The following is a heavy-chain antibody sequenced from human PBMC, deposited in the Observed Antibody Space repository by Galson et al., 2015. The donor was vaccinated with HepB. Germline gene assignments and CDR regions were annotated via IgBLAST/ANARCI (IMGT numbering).Heavy chain of an antibody. CDR3: TRVGPTSPYGSGSYSEGYYFDY. CDR1: GFTFGDYA. D-gene: IGHD3-10*01. J-gene: IGHJ4*02. Sequence: SLRLSCAASGFTFGDYAMSWFRQAPGKGLEWVGFIRSKAYGGTTEYAASVKGRFTISRDDSKSIAYLQMNSLKTEDTAVYYCTRVGPTSPYGSGSYSEGYYFDYWGQGTLVTVSS. CDR2: IRSKAYGGTT. V-gene: IGHV3-49*03.